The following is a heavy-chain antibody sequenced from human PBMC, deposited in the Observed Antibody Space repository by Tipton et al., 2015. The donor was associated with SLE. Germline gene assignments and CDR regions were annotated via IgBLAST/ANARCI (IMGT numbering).Heavy chain of an antibody. Sequence: TLSLTCTVSGDSINNSRYYWAWIRQSPGKGLEWIGNIFFSGSTYSNPSLKSRVTISVDTSQNQFSLRLSSVTAADTAVYYCVRGYNYGPGYYFDYWGRGTLVTVSS. CDR3: VRGYNYGPGYYFDY. D-gene: IGHD5-24*01. CDR1: GDSINNSRYY. CDR2: IFFSGST. V-gene: IGHV4-39*01. J-gene: IGHJ4*02.